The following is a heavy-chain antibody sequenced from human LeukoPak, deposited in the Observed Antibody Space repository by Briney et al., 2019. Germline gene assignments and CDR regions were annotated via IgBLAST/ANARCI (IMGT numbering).Heavy chain of an antibody. V-gene: IGHV4-38-2*02. J-gene: IGHJ4*02. D-gene: IGHD2-21*02. CDR1: GYIISSGYF. CDR3: ARIIGPEYCGGDCYFDY. CDR2: IYHTGRA. Sequence: SETLSLTCTVSGYIISSGYFWGWIRQPPGKGLEWIGSIYHTGRAHYNPSLQSRVTISVDTSKNQFSLKLSSVTAADTAVYYCARIIGPEYCGGDCYFDYWGQGTLVTVSS.